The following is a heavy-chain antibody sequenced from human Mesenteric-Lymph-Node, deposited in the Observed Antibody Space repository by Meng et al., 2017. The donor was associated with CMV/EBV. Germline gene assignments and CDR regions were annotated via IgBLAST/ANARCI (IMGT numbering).Heavy chain of an antibody. CDR1: GISFSDSW. D-gene: IGHD3-10*01. V-gene: IGHV3-74*01. Sequence: LSCAVSGISFSDSWMHWVRQVPGKGLLGVARINSDGSETPYADPVKARFTISRDNAKNTLYLQMNSLRAEDTALYYCATDFYGSISHWGQGTLVTVSS. J-gene: IGHJ4*02. CDR3: ATDFYGSISH. CDR2: INSDGSET.